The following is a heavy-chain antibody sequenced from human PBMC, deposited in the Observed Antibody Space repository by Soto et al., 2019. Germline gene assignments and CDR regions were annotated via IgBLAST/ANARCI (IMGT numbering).Heavy chain of an antibody. Sequence: QVQLVESGGGVVQPGRSLRLSCAASGFTFSSYAMHWVRQAPGKGLEWVAVISYDGSNKYYADSVKGRFTISRDNSKNTLYLHMSSLRAEDTAVYYCARDGEYSSSSSVAYGMDVWGQGTTVTVSS. J-gene: IGHJ6*02. CDR3: ARDGEYSSSSSVAYGMDV. CDR2: ISYDGSNK. V-gene: IGHV3-30-3*01. CDR1: GFTFSSYA. D-gene: IGHD6-6*01.